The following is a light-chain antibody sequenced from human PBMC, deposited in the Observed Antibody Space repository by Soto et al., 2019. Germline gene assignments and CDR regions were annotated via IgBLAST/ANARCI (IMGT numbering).Light chain of an antibody. V-gene: IGKV3-15*01. J-gene: IGKJ4*01. CDR3: PQFNQWPLT. CDR1: QSVYSN. CDR2: GSF. Sequence: EIVMTQSPATLSVSPGERVTLSCRASQSVYSNLAWYQQKPGQAPRLLIHGSFTRATGIPARLSGSGSGTEFTLTISSLQSEEFAVCYCPQFNQWPLTFGGGTKVEIK.